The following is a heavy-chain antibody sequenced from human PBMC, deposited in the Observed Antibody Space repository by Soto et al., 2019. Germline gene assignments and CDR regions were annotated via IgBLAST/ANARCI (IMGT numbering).Heavy chain of an antibody. Sequence: SETLSLTCTVSGGSISSGDYYWSWIRQPPGKGLEWIGYIYYSGSTYYNPSLKSRVTISVDTSKNQFSLKLSSVTAADTAVYYCARVALPGYYDSSGSYYFDYWGQGTLVTV. V-gene: IGHV4-30-4*01. J-gene: IGHJ4*02. CDR2: IYYSGST. CDR1: GGSISSGDYY. D-gene: IGHD3-22*01. CDR3: ARVALPGYYDSSGSYYFDY.